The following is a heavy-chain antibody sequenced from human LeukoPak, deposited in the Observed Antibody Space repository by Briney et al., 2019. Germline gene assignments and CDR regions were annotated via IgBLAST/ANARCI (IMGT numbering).Heavy chain of an antibody. Sequence: SETLSLTCTVSGCSISSGYHWGWIRQPPGKGLEWIGDINDSGSPNYNPSLKSRVTISLDTSKNQFSLNLRSVTAADRAVYYCARHVRVAKGFDPWGQGTLVTVSS. D-gene: IGHD3-10*02. CDR2: INDSGSP. CDR1: GCSISSGYH. J-gene: IGHJ5*02. CDR3: ARHVRVAKGFDP. V-gene: IGHV4-38-2*02.